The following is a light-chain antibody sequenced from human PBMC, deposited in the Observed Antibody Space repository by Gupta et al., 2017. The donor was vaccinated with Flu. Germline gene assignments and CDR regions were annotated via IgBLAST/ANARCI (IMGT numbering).Light chain of an antibody. J-gene: IGLJ2*01. CDR1: GGGIANNY. CDR3: QTYESDTRI. Sequence: TITISCTRGGGGIANNYVQWYQQRPGSSPTLMIFEDIRRPSGVPARFSASIDVSSNSASLXIXGLRTAXDAVYYCQTYESDTRIFGGGTKLTV. V-gene: IGLV6-57*01. CDR2: EDI.